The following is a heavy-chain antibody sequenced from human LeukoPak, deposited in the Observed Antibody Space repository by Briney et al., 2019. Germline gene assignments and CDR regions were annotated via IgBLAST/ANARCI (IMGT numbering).Heavy chain of an antibody. CDR2: ISYDGSNK. V-gene: IGHV3-30*03. CDR3: GDFYNSGIYYP. D-gene: IGHD3-10*01. Sequence: GGSLRLSCAASGFTFSSYGMHWVRQAPGKGLEWVAVISYDGSNKYYADSVKGRFTISRDDSKNILYLEMNSLRTEDTAVYYCGDFYNSGIYYPWGQGTLVTVSS. J-gene: IGHJ5*02. CDR1: GFTFSSYG.